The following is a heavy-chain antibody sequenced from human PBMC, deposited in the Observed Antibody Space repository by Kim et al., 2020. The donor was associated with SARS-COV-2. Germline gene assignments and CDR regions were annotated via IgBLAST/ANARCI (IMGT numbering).Heavy chain of an antibody. CDR3: ARDSYYDIFRYYYYYMDV. D-gene: IGHD3-9*01. V-gene: IGHV1-3*01. CDR2: INAGNGNT. Sequence: DWMGWINAGNGNTNYSQKFQGRVTITRDTSASTAYMELSSLRSEDTAVYYCARDSYYDIFRYYYYYMDVWGKGTTVTVSS. J-gene: IGHJ6*03.